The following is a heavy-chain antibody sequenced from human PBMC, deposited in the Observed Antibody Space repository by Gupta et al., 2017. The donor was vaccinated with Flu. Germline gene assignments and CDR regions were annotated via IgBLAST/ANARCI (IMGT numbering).Heavy chain of an antibody. CDR1: GFTFSSYS. J-gene: IGHJ6*03. V-gene: IGHV3-21*01. CDR2: ISSSSSYI. D-gene: IGHD2-8*02. Sequence: EVQLVESGGGLVKPGGSLRLSCAASGFTFSSYSMNWVRQAPGKGREWVSSISSSSSYIYYADSVKGRFTISRDNAKNSLYLQMNSLRAEDTAVYYCARDGEGPWWDTGYYYMDVWGKGTTVTVSS. CDR3: ARDGEGPWWDTGYYYMDV.